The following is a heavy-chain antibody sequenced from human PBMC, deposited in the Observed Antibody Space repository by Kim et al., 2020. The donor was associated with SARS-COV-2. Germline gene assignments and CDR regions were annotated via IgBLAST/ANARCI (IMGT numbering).Heavy chain of an antibody. D-gene: IGHD6-19*01. CDR3: ARQAAVSGNLDYFDY. CDR1: GYSISSGYY. CDR2: ISHRGNT. J-gene: IGHJ4*02. Sequence: SETLSLTCTVSGYSISSGYYWGWIRQPPGKGLGWIGTISHRGNTYYNPSLKSRVTISVDTSTNQFSLKLSSVTAADTAVYYCARQAAVSGNLDYFDYWGQGTLVTVSS. V-gene: IGHV4-38-2*02.